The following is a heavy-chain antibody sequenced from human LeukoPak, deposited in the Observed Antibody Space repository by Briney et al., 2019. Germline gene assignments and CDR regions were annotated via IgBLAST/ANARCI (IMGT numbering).Heavy chain of an antibody. Sequence: PSETLSLTCTVSGGSISSSSYYWGWIRQPPGKGLEWIGIIYYSGSTYYNPSLKSRVTISVDTSKNQFSLKLSSVTAADTAVYYCARGPSYGYLNWFDPWGQGTLVTVSS. D-gene: IGHD5-18*01. V-gene: IGHV4-39*07. J-gene: IGHJ5*02. CDR3: ARGPSYGYLNWFDP. CDR2: IYYSGST. CDR1: GGSISSSSYY.